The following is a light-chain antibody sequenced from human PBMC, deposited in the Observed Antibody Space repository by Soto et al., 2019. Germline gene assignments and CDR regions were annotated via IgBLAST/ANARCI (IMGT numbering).Light chain of an antibody. V-gene: IGKV3-15*01. J-gene: IGKJ1*01. CDR1: QSVSSD. CDR2: SAS. Sequence: EIVMTQSPATLSVSPGERATLSCRASQSVSSDLAWYHQKPGQAPRFLIYSASTRATGIPARFSGSGSGTECTLTINSQQSEDFAVYYCQQYNNWPRTFGQGTKVEIK. CDR3: QQYNNWPRT.